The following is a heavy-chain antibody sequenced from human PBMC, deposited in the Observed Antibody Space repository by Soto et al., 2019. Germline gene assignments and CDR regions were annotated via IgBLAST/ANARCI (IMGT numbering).Heavy chain of an antibody. J-gene: IGHJ4*02. Sequence: EVQLVESGGDLVKPGGSLRLSCAGSGFTFSNAWINWVRQAPGKGLEWVGHVKSKTDGGTTDYGAPVKGRCTISRDDSKNTVFLQMNSLKTEDTAMYYCTTDHPYNYDSSCYDHCGQGTLVTVSS. V-gene: IGHV3-15*07. CDR2: VKSKTDGGTT. CDR1: GFTFSNAW. CDR3: TTDHPYNYDSSCYDH. D-gene: IGHD3-22*01.